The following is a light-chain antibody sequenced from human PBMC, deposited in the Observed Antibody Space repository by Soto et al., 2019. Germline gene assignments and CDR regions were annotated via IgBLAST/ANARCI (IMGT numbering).Light chain of an antibody. J-gene: IGLJ1*01. V-gene: IGLV2-14*01. Sequence: QSALTQPASVSGSPGQSIAISCTGTSSYVGGYDYVSWYQQHPDKAPKLMIYEVTKRPSGVSNRFSGSKSGNTASLTISGLQPEDEADYYCSSHTRGSTRVFGSGTKVTVL. CDR2: EVT. CDR1: SSYVGGYDY. CDR3: SSHTRGSTRV.